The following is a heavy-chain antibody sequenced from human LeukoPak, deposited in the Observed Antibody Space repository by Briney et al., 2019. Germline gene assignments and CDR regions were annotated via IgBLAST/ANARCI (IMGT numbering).Heavy chain of an antibody. CDR3: ARGTSEMETISY. D-gene: IGHD5-24*01. CDR1: GGTFSSYG. V-gene: IGHV1-8*02. J-gene: IGHJ4*02. CDR2: MNPSNGNT. Sequence: GSSVKVSCKASGGTFSSYGINWVRQATGQGLEWMGWMNPSNGNTGYAQKFQGRLTMTRNTSISTAYMELNSLRSEDTAMYYCARGTSEMETISYWGQGTLVTVFS.